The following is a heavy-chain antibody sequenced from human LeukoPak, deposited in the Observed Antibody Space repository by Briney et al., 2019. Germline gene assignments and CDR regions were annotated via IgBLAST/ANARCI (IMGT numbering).Heavy chain of an antibody. CDR3: ARAQLLGYYYMDV. D-gene: IGHD1-26*01. CDR2: INWNGGST. Sequence: PGGSLRLTCAASGFTFDDYGMSWVRQAPGKGLEWVSGINWNGGSTGYADSVKGRFTISRDNAKNSLYLQMNSLRAEDTALYYCARAQLLGYYYMDVWGKGTTVTVSS. CDR1: GFTFDDYG. V-gene: IGHV3-20*04. J-gene: IGHJ6*03.